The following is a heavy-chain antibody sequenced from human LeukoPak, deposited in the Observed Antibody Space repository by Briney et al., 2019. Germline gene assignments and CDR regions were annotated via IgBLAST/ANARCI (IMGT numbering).Heavy chain of an antibody. V-gene: IGHV1-69*05. J-gene: IGHJ2*01. Sequence: SVKVSCKASGGTFSGYAISWVRQAPGQGLEWMGRITPIFGTANYAQKFQGRVTITTDESTSTAYMELSSLRSEDTAVYYCASRGYCSSTSCRAGWYFDLWGRGTLVTVSS. D-gene: IGHD2-2*01. CDR3: ASRGYCSSTSCRAGWYFDL. CDR1: GGTFSGYA. CDR2: ITPIFGTA.